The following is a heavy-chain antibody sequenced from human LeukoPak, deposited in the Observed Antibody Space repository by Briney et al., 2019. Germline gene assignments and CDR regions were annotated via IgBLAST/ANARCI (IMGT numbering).Heavy chain of an antibody. Sequence: PSETLSLTCTVSGYSISSCYYWGWIRQPPGKGLEWIGYIYDSGSTNYNPSLKSRVTISVDTSKNQFSLKVSSVTAADTALYYCVRGWFGGVFDIWGQGTMVTVSS. J-gene: IGHJ3*02. V-gene: IGHV4-61*01. D-gene: IGHD3-10*01. CDR2: IYDSGST. CDR1: GYSISSCYY. CDR3: VRGWFGGVFDI.